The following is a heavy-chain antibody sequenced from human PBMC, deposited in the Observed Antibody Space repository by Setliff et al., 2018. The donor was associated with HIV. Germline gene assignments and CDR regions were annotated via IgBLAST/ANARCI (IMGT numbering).Heavy chain of an antibody. CDR1: EFTFSSYG. Sequence: GSLRLSCAASEFTFSSYGMHWVRQAPGKGLEWVAFIRYDGSNEYYTDSVKGRFTISRDNSKNTLYLQMNSLRAEDTAVYYCAKQTVSSSWSNWFDPWGQGTLVTVSS. CDR3: AKQTVSSSWSNWFDP. D-gene: IGHD6-13*01. CDR2: IRYDGSNE. J-gene: IGHJ5*02. V-gene: IGHV3-30*02.